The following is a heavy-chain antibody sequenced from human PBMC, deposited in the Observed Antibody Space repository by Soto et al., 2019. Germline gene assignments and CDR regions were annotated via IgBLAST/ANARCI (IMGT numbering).Heavy chain of an antibody. CDR1: GGSISSGRFY. V-gene: IGHV4-31*03. CDR2: ISDSGSS. CDR3: ARPTFYDIFTAYYSLFDY. J-gene: IGHJ4*02. D-gene: IGHD3-9*01. Sequence: QVQLQESGPGLVKPSQTLTLTCTVSGGSISSGRFYWSWIRQHPGKGLEWIGHISDSGSSYYNPSLESRVTISVDTSKHQFSLKLSAVTAADTAVYCCARPTFYDIFTAYYSLFDYWGQGTMVTVSS.